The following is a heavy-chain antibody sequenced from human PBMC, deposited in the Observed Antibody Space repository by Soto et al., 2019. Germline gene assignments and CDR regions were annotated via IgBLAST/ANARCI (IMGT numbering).Heavy chain of an antibody. J-gene: IGHJ4*02. CDR2: ISYDGSNK. D-gene: IGHD3-22*01. CDR3: AKRGVGYYYDSSGYFYF. CDR1: GFTFSSYG. V-gene: IGHV3-30*18. Sequence: GGSLRLSCAASGFTFSSYGMHWVRQAPGKGLEWVAVISYDGSNKYYADSVKGRFTISRDNSKNTLYLQMNSLRAEDTAVYYGAKRGVGYYYDSSGYFYFWGQGTLVTVSS.